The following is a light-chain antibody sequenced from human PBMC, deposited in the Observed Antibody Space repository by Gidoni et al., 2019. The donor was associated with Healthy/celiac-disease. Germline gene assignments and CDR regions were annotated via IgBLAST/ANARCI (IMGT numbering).Light chain of an antibody. J-gene: IGKJ1*01. V-gene: IGKV1-5*03. CDR2: KAS. Sequence: DIQMTQSPSTLSASVGDRVTITCRASQSISSWLAWYHQKSGKAPKLLICKASRLESGVPSRFSGSGSGTEFTLTISSLQPDDFATYYCQQYNSYSWTFGQGTKVEIK. CDR1: QSISSW. CDR3: QQYNSYSWT.